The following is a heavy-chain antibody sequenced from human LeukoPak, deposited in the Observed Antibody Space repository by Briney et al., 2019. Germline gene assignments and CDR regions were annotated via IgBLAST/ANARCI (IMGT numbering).Heavy chain of an antibody. D-gene: IGHD4-23*01. CDR3: ARRGTTVVTQGGAFDI. J-gene: IGHJ3*02. V-gene: IGHV1-18*01. CDR1: GYTFTSYG. CDR2: ISAYNGNT. Sequence: ASVKVSCKASGYTFTSYGISWVRQAPGQGLEWMGWISAYNGNTNYAQKLQGRVTMTTDTSTSTAYMEPRSLRSDDTAVYYCARRGTTVVTQGGAFDIWGQGTMVTVSS.